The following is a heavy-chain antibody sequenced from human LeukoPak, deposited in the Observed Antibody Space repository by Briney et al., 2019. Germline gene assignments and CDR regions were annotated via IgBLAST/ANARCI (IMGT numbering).Heavy chain of an antibody. CDR3: ARCGYDYVWGSEPFDY. Sequence: SETLSLTCTVSGGSISSSSYYWGWIRQPPGKGLEWIGSIYYSGSTYYNPSLKSRVTISVDTSKNQFSLKLSSVTAADTAVYYCARCGYDYVWGSEPFDYWGQGTLVTVSS. D-gene: IGHD3-16*01. CDR2: IYYSGST. CDR1: GGSISSSSYY. V-gene: IGHV4-39*07. J-gene: IGHJ4*02.